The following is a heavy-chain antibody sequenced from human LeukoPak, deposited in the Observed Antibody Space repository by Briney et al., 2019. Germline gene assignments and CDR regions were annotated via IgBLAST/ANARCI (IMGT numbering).Heavy chain of an antibody. V-gene: IGHV3-33*01. Sequence: GRSLRPSCAGSGLTFGGYGMHCFRQPPGNGLEWVAVIAYDGTRAFYADSVKGRFTISRHNTKNTMSVQMYDLRAEDTAVYYCTRYNNAHCYCWGQGTVVTVCS. CDR1: GLTFGGYG. CDR2: IAYDGTRA. J-gene: IGHJ4*02. D-gene: IGHD1-14*01. CDR3: TRYNNAHCYC.